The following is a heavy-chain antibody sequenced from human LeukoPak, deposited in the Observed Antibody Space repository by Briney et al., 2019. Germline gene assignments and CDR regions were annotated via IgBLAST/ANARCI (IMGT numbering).Heavy chain of an antibody. V-gene: IGHV3-21*01. CDR2: ISSSSSYI. CDR1: GFTFSSYS. D-gene: IGHD1-1*01. Sequence: GGSLRLSCAASGFTFSSYSMNWVRQAPGKGLEWVSSISSSSSYIYYADSVKGRFTISRDNAKNSLYLQMNSLRAENTAVYYCARDRKNGKNWFDPWGQGTLVTVSS. CDR3: ARDRKNGKNWFDP. J-gene: IGHJ5*02.